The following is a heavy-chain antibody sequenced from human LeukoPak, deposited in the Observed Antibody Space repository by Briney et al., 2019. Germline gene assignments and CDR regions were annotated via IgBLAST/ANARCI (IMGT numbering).Heavy chain of an antibody. V-gene: IGHV4-59*01. Sequence: SETLSLTCTVSGGSISSYYWSWIRQPPGKGLEWIGYIYYSGSTNYNPSLKSRVTISVDTSKNQFSLKLSSVTAADTAVYYCARAVFEYYFDYWGQGTLVTVSS. D-gene: IGHD1-14*01. CDR3: ARAVFEYYFDY. CDR1: GGSISSYY. CDR2: IYYSGST. J-gene: IGHJ4*02.